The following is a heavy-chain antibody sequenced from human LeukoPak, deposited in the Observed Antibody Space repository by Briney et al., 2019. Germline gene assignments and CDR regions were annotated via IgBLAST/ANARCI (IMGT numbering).Heavy chain of an antibody. V-gene: IGHV4-39*07. CDR3: ARESFNYYDSSGYYHDNWFDP. CDR2: ISYTGST. J-gene: IGHJ5*02. Sequence: SETLSLTCTVSGGSISSTIYYWGWIRQPPGKGLEWIGSISYTGSTYYNPSLKSRVTISIDTSKNQFSLKLSSVTAADTAVYYCARESFNYYDSSGYYHDNWFDPWGQGTLVTVSS. D-gene: IGHD3-22*01. CDR1: GGSISSTIYY.